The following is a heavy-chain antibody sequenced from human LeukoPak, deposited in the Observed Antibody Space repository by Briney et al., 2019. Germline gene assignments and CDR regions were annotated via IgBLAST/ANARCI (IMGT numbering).Heavy chain of an antibody. D-gene: IGHD3-22*01. CDR2: IIHSGST. J-gene: IGHJ5*02. V-gene: IGHV4-34*12. Sequence: PSETLSLTCAVYGGSFSGYYWSWIRQPPGKGLEWIGEIIHSGSTNYNPSLKSRVTVSVDTSKNQFSLKLSSVTAADTAVYYCARQDYYDSSGHNWFDPWGQGTLVPVSS. CDR3: ARQDYYDSSGHNWFDP. CDR1: GGSFSGYY.